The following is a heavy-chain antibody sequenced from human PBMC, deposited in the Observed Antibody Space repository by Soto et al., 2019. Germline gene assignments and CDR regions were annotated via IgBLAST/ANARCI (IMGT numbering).Heavy chain of an antibody. V-gene: IGHV4-31*03. J-gene: IGHJ5*02. CDR1: GGSISSGGYY. CDR2: IYYSGST. Sequence: QVQLQESGPGLVKPSQTLSLTCTVSGGSISSGGYYWSWIRQHPGKGLEWIGYIYYSGSTYYNPSLKSGVTISVDTSKKQFSLKLSSVTAAGTAVYYCAREKENWFDPWGQGTLVTFSS. CDR3: AREKENWFDP.